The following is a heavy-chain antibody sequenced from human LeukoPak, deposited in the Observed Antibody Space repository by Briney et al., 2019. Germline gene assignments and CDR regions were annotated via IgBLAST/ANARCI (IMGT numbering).Heavy chain of an antibody. Sequence: GGSLRLSCAASGFPFTSYWMVWVRQAPGKGLEWVANVNDDGSEKNYLESLKGRFTISRDNANNSVSLHMTALRAEDTAIYYCGRIFNIWGTFRNTWGQGTQVTVSS. J-gene: IGHJ4*02. V-gene: IGHV3-7*01. CDR2: VNDDGSEK. CDR3: GRIFNIWGTFRNT. CDR1: GFPFTSYW. D-gene: IGHD3-16*02.